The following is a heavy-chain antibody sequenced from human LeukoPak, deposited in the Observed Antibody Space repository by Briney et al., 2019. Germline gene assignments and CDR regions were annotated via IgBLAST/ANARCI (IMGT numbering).Heavy chain of an antibody. CDR3: ARDRLPPPGVYCFDP. V-gene: IGHV3-30-3*01. CDR2: ISSDGNHK. D-gene: IGHD5-12*01. J-gene: IGHJ5*02. Sequence: ERSLRLSCAASGFTFSTYAMHWVRQAPGQGLEWVAAISSDGNHKHFADSVKGRFTISRDNSKNTLFLQMNSLRPEDTAVYYCARDRLPPPGVYCFDPRGQGTLVTVSS. CDR1: GFTFSTYA.